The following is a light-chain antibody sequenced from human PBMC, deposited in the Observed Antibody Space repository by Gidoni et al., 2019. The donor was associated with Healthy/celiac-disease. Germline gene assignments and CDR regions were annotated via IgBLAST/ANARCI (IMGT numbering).Light chain of an antibody. J-gene: IGKJ2*01. CDR1: QSISSW. CDR3: QQYNSYPYT. V-gene: IGKV1-5*03. CDR2: KAS. Sequence: DIQMPQSPSTLSASVGDRVTITCPASQSISSWLACDQQKPGKAPKLLIYKASSLESGVPSRFSGSGSGTEFTLTISSLQPDDFATYYCQQYNSYPYTFGQGTKLEIK.